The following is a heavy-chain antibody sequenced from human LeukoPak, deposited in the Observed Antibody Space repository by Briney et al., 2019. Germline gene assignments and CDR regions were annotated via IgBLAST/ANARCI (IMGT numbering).Heavy chain of an antibody. CDR2: ISYDGSNE. V-gene: IGHV3-30*04. Sequence: GGSLRLSCAASGFTFSSYVMHWVRQAPGKGLEWVAIISYDGSNEYYADSVKGRFTISRDNSKNTLYLQMNSLRAEDTAVYYCAKGVKFYAFDIWGQGTMVTVSS. CDR1: GFTFSSYV. CDR3: AKGVKFYAFDI. J-gene: IGHJ3*02.